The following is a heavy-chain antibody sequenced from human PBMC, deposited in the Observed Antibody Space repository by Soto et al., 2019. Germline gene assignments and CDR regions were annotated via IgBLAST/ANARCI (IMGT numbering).Heavy chain of an antibody. CDR3: VIDQSFGVERSHYDDAMDV. D-gene: IGHD3-3*01. CDR2: SYHSGST. J-gene: IGHJ6*02. CDR1: GDSISSSNW. Sequence: QMQLQESGPGLVKPSGTLSLTCAVSGDSISSSNWWSWGRQPPGKGLEWIGESYHSGSTNYNPSLKNRVSTSTDSKEQFSLWLRSVTAADTAVYYCVIDQSFGVERSHYDDAMDVWGHWATVTVSS. V-gene: IGHV4-4*02.